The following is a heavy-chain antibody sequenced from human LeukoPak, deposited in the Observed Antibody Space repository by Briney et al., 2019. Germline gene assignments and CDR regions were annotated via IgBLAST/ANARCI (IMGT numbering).Heavy chain of an antibody. D-gene: IGHD6-6*01. CDR1: GYTFTSYY. CDR2: INPSGGST. V-gene: IGHV1-46*01. CDR3: ARGSEQLAKGPAPFDY. J-gene: IGHJ4*02. Sequence: GASVKVSCKASGYTFTSYYMHWVRQAHGQGLEWMGIINPSGGSTSYAQKFQGRVTMTRDMSTSTVYMELSSLRSEDTAVYYCARGSEQLAKGPAPFDYWGQGTLVTVSS.